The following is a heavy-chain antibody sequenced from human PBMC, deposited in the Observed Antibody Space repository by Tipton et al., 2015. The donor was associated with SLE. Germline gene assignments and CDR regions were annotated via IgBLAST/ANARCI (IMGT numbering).Heavy chain of an antibody. CDR2: IYHSGST. CDR1: GGSISSGGYS. V-gene: IGHV4-30-2*01. CDR3: ARQYYDFWAGIGGDDAFDI. D-gene: IGHD3-3*01. J-gene: IGHJ3*02. Sequence: TLSLTCAVSGGSISSGGYSWSWIRQPPGKGLEWIGYIYHSGSTYYNPSLKSRVTISVDTSKNQFSLKLSSVTAADTAVYYCARQYYDFWAGIGGDDAFDIWGQGTMVTVSS.